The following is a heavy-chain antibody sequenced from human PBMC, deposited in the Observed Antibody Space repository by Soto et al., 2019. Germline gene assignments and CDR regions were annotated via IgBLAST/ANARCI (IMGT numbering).Heavy chain of an antibody. V-gene: IGHV1-18*01. CDR2: ISTYSGDT. CDR1: GYTFFTYD. J-gene: IGHJ5*02. Sequence: QVHLVQSGVEVQTPGASVKVSCQASGYTFFTYDISWVRQAPGQGLEWMGWISTYSGDTKYAQKVQGRVTMTTDTSTTTAYLELRSLRSDDTAVYYCARHHGPTTSENWFDPWGHGTLVTGSS. D-gene: IGHD5-12*01. CDR3: ARHHGPTTSENWFDP.